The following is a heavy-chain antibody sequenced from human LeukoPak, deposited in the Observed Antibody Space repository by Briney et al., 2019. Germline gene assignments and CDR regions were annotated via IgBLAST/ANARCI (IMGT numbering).Heavy chain of an antibody. V-gene: IGHV3-30*04. CDR2: ISYDGSNK. CDR3: ARRTAMVSLDY. D-gene: IGHD5-18*01. J-gene: IGHJ4*02. Sequence: GGSLRLSCAASGFTFSSYAMHWVRQAPGKGLEWVAVISYDGSNKYYADSVKGRFTISRDNSKSTLYLQMNSLRAEDTAVYYCARRTAMVSLDYWGQGTLVTVSS. CDR1: GFTFSSYA.